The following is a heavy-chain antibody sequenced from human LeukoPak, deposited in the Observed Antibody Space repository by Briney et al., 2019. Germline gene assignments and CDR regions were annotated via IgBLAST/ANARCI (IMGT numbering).Heavy chain of an antibody. V-gene: IGHV1-69*13. CDR1: GGTFSSYA. J-gene: IGHJ4*02. D-gene: IGHD3-3*01. Sequence: SVKVSCRASGGTFSSYAISWVRQAPGQGLEWMGGIIPIFGTANYAQKFQGRVTITADESTSTAYMELSSLRSEDTAVYYCARGDYDFWSGTFDYWGQGTLVTVSS. CDR3: ARGDYDFWSGTFDY. CDR2: IIPIFGTA.